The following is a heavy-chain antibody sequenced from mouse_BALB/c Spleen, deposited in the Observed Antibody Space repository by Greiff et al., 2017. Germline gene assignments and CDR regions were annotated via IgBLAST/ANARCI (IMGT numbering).Heavy chain of an antibody. Sequence: VQLQQSGAELVRPGSSVKISCKASGYAFSSYWMNWVKQRPGQGLEWIGQIYPGDGDTNYNGKFKGKATLTADKSSSTAYMQLSSLTSEDSAVYCCARSDGSSWYFDVWGAGTTVTVSS. J-gene: IGHJ1*01. D-gene: IGHD1-1*01. CDR1: GYAFSSYW. CDR3: ARSDGSSWYFDV. CDR2: IYPGDGDT. V-gene: IGHV1-80*01.